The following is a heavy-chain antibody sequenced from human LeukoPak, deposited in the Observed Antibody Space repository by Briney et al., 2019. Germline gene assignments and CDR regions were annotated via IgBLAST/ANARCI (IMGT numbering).Heavy chain of an antibody. D-gene: IGHD2-15*01. V-gene: IGHV3-49*04. CDR2: IRSKAYGGTT. CDR3: TRGWSCSGGSCYPVGLWY. Sequence: GGSLRLSCTASGFTFGDYAMSWVRQAPGKGLEWVGFIRSKAYGGTTEYAASVKGRLTISRDDSKSIAYLQMNSLKTEDTAVYYCTRGWSCSGGSCYPVGLWYWGQGTLVTVSS. J-gene: IGHJ4*02. CDR1: GFTFGDYA.